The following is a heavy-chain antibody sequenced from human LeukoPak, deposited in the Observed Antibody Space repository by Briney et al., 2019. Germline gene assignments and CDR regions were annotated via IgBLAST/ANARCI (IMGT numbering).Heavy chain of an antibody. CDR3: ARLVSGWYRWY. Sequence: GGSLRLSCAASGFTFNNYGMHWVRQAPGKGLEWLAFIRYDGSNTYYADSVKGRFTVSRDDSKNTLYLQMNSLRGDDTAVYYCARLVSGWYRWYWGQGTLVTVSS. J-gene: IGHJ4*02. V-gene: IGHV3-30*02. CDR1: GFTFNNYG. CDR2: IRYDGSNT. D-gene: IGHD6-19*01.